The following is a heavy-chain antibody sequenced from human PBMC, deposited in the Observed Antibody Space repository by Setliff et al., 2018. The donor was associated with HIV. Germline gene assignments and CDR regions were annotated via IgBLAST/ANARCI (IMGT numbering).Heavy chain of an antibody. J-gene: IGHJ4*02. CDR1: GGSFSGYY. CDR2: IYYSGST. V-gene: IGHV4-34*01. Sequence: PSETLSLTCAVYGGSFSGYYWSWIRQPPGKGLEWIGYIYYSGSTYYNPSLKSRVTISVDTSKNQFSLKLTSVTAADTAVHFCASGYLLTYWGQGTLVTVSS. D-gene: IGHD3-9*01. CDR3: ASGYLLTY.